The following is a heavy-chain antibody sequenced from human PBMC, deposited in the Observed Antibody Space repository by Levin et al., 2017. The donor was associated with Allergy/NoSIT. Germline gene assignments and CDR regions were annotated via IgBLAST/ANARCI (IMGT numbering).Heavy chain of an antibody. CDR1: GFTFSSYA. J-gene: IGHJ4*02. Sequence: GESLKISCAASGFTFSSYAMSWVRQAPGKGLEWVSAISGSGGSTYYADSVKGRFTISRDNSKNTLYLQMNSLRAEDTAVYYCAKDKYSSSSGVSAYWGQGTLVTVSS. V-gene: IGHV3-23*01. CDR2: ISGSGGST. D-gene: IGHD6-6*01. CDR3: AKDKYSSSSGVSAY.